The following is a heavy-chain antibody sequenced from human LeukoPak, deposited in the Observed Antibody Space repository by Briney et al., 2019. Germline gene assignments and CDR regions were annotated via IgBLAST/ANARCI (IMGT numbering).Heavy chain of an antibody. CDR1: GGTFSSYA. V-gene: IGHV1-69*05. D-gene: IGHD1-1*01. CDR2: IIPIFGTA. Sequence: SVKVSCKASGGTFSSYAISWVRQAPGQGLEWMRRIIPIFGTANYAQKFQGRVTMTRDTSTSTVYMELSSLRSEDTAVYYCARGTDWFDPWGQGTLVTVSS. J-gene: IGHJ5*02. CDR3: ARGTDWFDP.